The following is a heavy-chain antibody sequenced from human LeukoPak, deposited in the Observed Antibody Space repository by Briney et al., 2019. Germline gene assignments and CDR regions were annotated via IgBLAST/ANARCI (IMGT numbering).Heavy chain of an antibody. Sequence: GRSLRLSCTTSGFTFGDYAMSWVRQAPGKGLEWVGRSRNKANSYTTEYAASVKGRFTISRDDSKNSLYLQMNSLKTEDTAVYYCARDLDYGGNSDAFDIWGPGTMVTVSS. CDR1: GFTFGDYA. V-gene: IGHV3-72*01. CDR2: SRNKANSYTT. D-gene: IGHD4-23*01. CDR3: ARDLDYGGNSDAFDI. J-gene: IGHJ3*02.